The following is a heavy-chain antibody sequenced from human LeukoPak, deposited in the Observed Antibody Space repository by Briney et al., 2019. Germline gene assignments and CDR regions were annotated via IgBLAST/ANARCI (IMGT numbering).Heavy chain of an antibody. J-gene: IGHJ4*02. D-gene: IGHD3-22*01. CDR1: GGSISSSTYY. V-gene: IGHV4-39*01. Sequence: SETLSLTCTVSGGSISSSTYYWGWIRQPPGKGLEWIGSIYYTGTTYYNPSLKSRVTISVDTSKNQFSLKLSSVTAADTAVYYCARLYYYDSLLDWGQGTLVTVSS. CDR2: IYYTGTT. CDR3: ARLYYYDSLLD.